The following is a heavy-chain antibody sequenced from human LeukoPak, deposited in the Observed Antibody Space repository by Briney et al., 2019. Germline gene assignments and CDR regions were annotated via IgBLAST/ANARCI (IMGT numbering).Heavy chain of an antibody. Sequence: SETLSLTCTVSGGSISSSSYYWGWIRQPPGKGLEWIGSIYYSGSTYYKPSLKSRGTISVDTSKNQYSLKLSSVTAADTAVYYCARSSESYDSSGYYSYYFDYWGQGTLVTVSS. CDR3: ARSSESYDSSGYYSYYFDY. CDR1: GGSISSSSYY. V-gene: IGHV4-39*07. D-gene: IGHD3-22*01. CDR2: IYYSGST. J-gene: IGHJ4*02.